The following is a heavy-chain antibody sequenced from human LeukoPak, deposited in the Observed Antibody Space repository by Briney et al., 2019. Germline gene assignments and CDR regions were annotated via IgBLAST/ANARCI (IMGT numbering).Heavy chain of an antibody. V-gene: IGHV4-59*01. J-gene: IGHJ3*02. CDR3: ARGHDILTGYYQGAFDI. CDR1: GGSISGYY. CDR2: IYYSGST. D-gene: IGHD3-9*01. Sequence: SETLSLTCIVSGGSISGYYWSWIRQPPGKGLEWIGYIYYSGSTNYNPSLKSRVTISVDTSKNRFSLKLSSVTAADTAVYYCARGHDILTGYYQGAFDIWGQGTMVTVSS.